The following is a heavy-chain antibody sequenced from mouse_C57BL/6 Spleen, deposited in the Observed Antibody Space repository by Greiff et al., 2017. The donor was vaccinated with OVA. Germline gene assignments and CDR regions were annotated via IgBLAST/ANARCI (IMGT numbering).Heavy chain of an antibody. D-gene: IGHD1-1*01. Sequence: VKLQQPGAELVKPGASVKLSCKASGYTFTSYWMQWVKQRPGQGLEWIGAIDPSDSYTNYNQKFKGKATLTVDTSSSTAYMQLSSLTSEDSAVYYCARRRGITTVPLSDWGQGTLVTVSA. CDR1: GYTFTSYW. V-gene: IGHV1-50*01. CDR3: ARRRGITTVPLSD. CDR2: IDPSDSYT. J-gene: IGHJ3*01.